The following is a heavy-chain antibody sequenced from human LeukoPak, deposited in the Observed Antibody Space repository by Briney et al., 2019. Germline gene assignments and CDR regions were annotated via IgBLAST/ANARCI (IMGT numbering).Heavy chain of an antibody. Sequence: SETLSLTCAVYGGSFSNYHWSWIRQPPGKGLEWIGSMYHSGSTYYNPSLKSRVTISVDTSKSQFSLKLSSVTAADTAVYYCARQGWNYYYYMDVWGKGTTVTVSS. CDR1: GGSFSNYH. V-gene: IGHV4-34*01. J-gene: IGHJ6*03. D-gene: IGHD2-15*01. CDR2: MYHSGST. CDR3: ARQGWNYYYYMDV.